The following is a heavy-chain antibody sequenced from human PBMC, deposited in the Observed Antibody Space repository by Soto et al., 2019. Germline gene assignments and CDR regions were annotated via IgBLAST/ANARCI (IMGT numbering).Heavy chain of an antibody. Sequence: LTCTVSGGSISSYYWSWIRQPPGKGLEWIGYIYYSGSTNYNPSLKSRVTISVDTSKNQFSLKLSSVTAADTAVYYCAREYCSSTSCYRYAFDIWGQGTMVTVSS. J-gene: IGHJ3*02. CDR2: IYYSGST. V-gene: IGHV4-59*01. CDR1: GGSISSYY. D-gene: IGHD2-2*01. CDR3: AREYCSSTSCYRYAFDI.